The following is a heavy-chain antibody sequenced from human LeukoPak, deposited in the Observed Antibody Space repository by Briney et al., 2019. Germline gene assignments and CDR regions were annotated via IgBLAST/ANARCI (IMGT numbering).Heavy chain of an antibody. CDR2: ISSSSSYI. D-gene: IGHD2-2*01. CDR3: ARDRCSSTSCCPGGWFDP. V-gene: IGHV3-21*01. CDR1: GFTFSSYS. J-gene: IGHJ5*02. Sequence: PGGSLRLSCAASGFTFSSYSMNWVRQAPGKGLEWVSSISSSSSYIYYADSVKGRFTISRDNAKNSLCLQMNSLRAEDTAVYYCARDRCSSTSCCPGGWFDPWGQGTLVTVSS.